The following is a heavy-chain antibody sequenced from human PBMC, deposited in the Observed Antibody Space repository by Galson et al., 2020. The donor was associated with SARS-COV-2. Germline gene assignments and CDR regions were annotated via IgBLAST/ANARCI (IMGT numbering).Heavy chain of an antibody. CDR2: ISYDGSNE. V-gene: IGHV3-30*03. J-gene: IGHJ4*02. CDR1: GFTLSSYG. Sequence: GESLKISCAASGFTLSSYGMHWVRQAPGKGLEWVAVISYDGSNEYYADSVKGRFTISRDNAKDTLYLQLNSLRAQDTAVYYCAREREVGWGELRSGFDYWGQGTLVTVSS. CDR3: AREREVGWGELRSGFDY. D-gene: IGHD1-26*01.